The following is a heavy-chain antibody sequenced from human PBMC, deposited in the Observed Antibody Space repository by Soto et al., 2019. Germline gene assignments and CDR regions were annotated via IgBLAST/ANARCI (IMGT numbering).Heavy chain of an antibody. D-gene: IGHD7-27*01. V-gene: IGHV4-59*01. CDR1: GDSIRNYY. CDR3: ARGNWGSRPLDY. J-gene: IGHJ4*02. Sequence: QVQLRESGPGLVRPSETLFLTCTVSGDSIRNYYWNWIRQPPGKGLEWVGHFHYSGNTNYNPSLKSRVTISADTAKNEFSLSLHSVTAADTADYYCARGNWGSRPLDYWGQGTLVTVSS. CDR2: FHYSGNT.